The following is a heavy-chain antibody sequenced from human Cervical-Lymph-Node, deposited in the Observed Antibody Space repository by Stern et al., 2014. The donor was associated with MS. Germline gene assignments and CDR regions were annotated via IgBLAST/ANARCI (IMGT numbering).Heavy chain of an antibody. D-gene: IGHD6-13*01. J-gene: IGHJ5*01. CDR1: GGSISSYY. CDR2: IHNSGST. V-gene: IGHV4-59*01. Sequence: QMQLVESGPGLVKPSETLSLTCTVSGGSISSYYWSWIRQPPGKGLEWIGNIHNSGSTKYNPSLKSRVTISVDTSKNQFSLKLSSVTAADTAVYFCARGYSSSWYWFDSWGQGTQVTVSS. CDR3: ARGYSSSWYWFDS.